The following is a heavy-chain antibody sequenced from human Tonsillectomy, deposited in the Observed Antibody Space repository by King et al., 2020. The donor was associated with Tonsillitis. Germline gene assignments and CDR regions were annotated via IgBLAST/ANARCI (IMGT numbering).Heavy chain of an antibody. CDR2: ISGYT. J-gene: IGHJ4*02. Sequence: QLVQSGGEVKKPGASVKVSCKASGYTFTSYGISWVRQAPGQGLEWMGWISGYTNYAQKVQGRVTMTTDTSTSTAYMELRSLRSDDTAVYYCARSDVRSGSYTDYWGQGTLVTVSS. D-gene: IGHD1-26*01. V-gene: IGHV1-18*01. CDR3: ARSDVRSGSYTDY. CDR1: GYTFTSYG.